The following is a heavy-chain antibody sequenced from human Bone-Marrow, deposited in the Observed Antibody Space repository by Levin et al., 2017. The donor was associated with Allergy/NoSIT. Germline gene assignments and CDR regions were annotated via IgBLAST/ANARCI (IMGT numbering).Heavy chain of an antibody. CDR3: ARENFDSSGYYWIDL. Sequence: KISCKAPGGRFNRYTVSWVRPAPEQGLEWMGRLIPVLGITNYAPKLQGRVTINADISTDTAYMELSSLGSEDTAVYYCARENFDSSGYYWIDLWGQGTLVTVSS. CDR1: GGRFNRYT. D-gene: IGHD3-22*01. J-gene: IGHJ5*02. CDR2: LIPVLGIT. V-gene: IGHV1-69*04.